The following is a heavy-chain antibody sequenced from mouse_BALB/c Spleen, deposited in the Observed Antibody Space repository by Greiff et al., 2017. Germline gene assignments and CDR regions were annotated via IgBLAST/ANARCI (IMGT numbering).Heavy chain of an antibody. CDR2: ISYDGSN. J-gene: IGHJ1*01. V-gene: IGHV3-6*02. CDR1: GYSITSGYY. Sequence: ESGPGLVKPSQSLSLTCSVTGYSITSGYYWNWIRQFPGNKLEWMGYISYDGSNNYNPSLKNRISITRDTSKNQFFLKLNSVTTEDTATYYCARAGNFDVWGAGTTVTVSS. CDR3: ARAGNFDV.